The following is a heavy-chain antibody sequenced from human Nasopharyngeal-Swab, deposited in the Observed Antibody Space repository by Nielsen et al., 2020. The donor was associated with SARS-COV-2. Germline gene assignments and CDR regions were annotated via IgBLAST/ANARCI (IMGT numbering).Heavy chain of an antibody. V-gene: IGHV4-34*01. CDR2: GSQGGGP. D-gene: IGHD2-2*01. Sequence: RQAPGKGLEWIGEGSQGGGPNYNPSLKNRVTIAVATSKNQFSLKLSSVTAAETAVYYCARGGAGVVPSPVLGLGPYYSYYYMDVWGKGTTVTVSS. J-gene: IGHJ6*03. CDR3: ARGGAGVVPSPVLGLGPYYSYYYMDV.